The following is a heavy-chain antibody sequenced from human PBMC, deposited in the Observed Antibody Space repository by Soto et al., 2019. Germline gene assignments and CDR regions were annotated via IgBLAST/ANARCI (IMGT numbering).Heavy chain of an antibody. CDR1: GFTFTTYG. V-gene: IGHV3-30*18. J-gene: IGHJ2*01. Sequence: QVQLVESGGGVVQPGRSLRLSCVASGFTFTTYGMHWVRQAPGKGLEWVADISYDGGTTYYADSVKGRCTISRDNSKNTLYLQMNSLRAVDTAVYYCAQSSLASDSSGFQYWFFDLWGRGTLVSVSS. D-gene: IGHD3-22*01. CDR3: AQSSLASDSSGFQYWFFDL. CDR2: ISYDGGTT.